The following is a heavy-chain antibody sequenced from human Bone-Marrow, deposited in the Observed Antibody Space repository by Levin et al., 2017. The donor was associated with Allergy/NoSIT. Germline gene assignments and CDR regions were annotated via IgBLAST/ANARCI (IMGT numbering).Heavy chain of an antibody. CDR2: INSRTNYI. Sequence: GGSLRLSCAASGFTFSSHNMNWVRQAPGKGLEWVASINSRTNYIYYADSVQGRFTISRDNAKRTLYLQMNNLRVDDTAVYYCARDLTAPLDVIVVPAAIGYWGQGTRVTVSS. CDR3: ARDLTAPLDVIVVPAAIGY. J-gene: IGHJ4*02. CDR1: GFTFSSHN. V-gene: IGHV3-21*01. D-gene: IGHD2-2*01.